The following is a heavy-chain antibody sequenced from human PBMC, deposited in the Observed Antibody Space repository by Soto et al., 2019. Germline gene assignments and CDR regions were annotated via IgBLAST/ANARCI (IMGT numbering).Heavy chain of an antibody. J-gene: IGHJ6*02. V-gene: IGHV1-18*01. CDR2: ISAYNGNT. D-gene: IGHD3-10*01. CDR3: ARDLTGGLLWFGELLFMDV. Sequence: QVQLVQSVAEVKKPGASVKVSCKASGYTFTSYGISWVRQAPGQGLEWMGWISAYNGNTNYAQKLQGRVTMTTDTSTSTAYMELRSLRSDDTAVYYCARDLTGGLLWFGELLFMDVWGQGTTVTVSS. CDR1: GYTFTSYG.